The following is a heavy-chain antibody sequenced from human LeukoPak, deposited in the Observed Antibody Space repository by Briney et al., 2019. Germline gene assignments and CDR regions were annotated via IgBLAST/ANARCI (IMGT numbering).Heavy chain of an antibody. CDR2: INHSGST. V-gene: IGHV4-34*01. D-gene: IGHD5-18*01. Sequence: SETLSLTCAVYGGSFSGYYWSWIRQPPGKGLEWIGEINHSGSTNYNPSLKSRVTISVDTSKNQFSLKLSSVTAADTAVYYCARELDTAMAYYFDYWGQGTLVTVSS. J-gene: IGHJ4*02. CDR1: GGSFSGYY. CDR3: ARELDTAMAYYFDY.